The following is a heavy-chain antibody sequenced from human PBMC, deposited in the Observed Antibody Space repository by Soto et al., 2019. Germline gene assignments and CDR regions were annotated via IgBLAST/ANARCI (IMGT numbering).Heavy chain of an antibody. CDR2: MIPIFGTA. D-gene: IGHD3-3*01. J-gene: IGHJ6*02. Sequence: QVQLVQSGAEVKKPGSSVKVSCKASGGTFISYAISWVRQAPGQGLEWMGGMIPIFGTANYAQKFQGRVTITADESTSTAYMELSSLRSEDTAVYYCARLISGRDFWSGNYYYGMDVWGQGTTVTVSS. CDR3: ARLISGRDFWSGNYYYGMDV. CDR1: GGTFISYA. V-gene: IGHV1-69*01.